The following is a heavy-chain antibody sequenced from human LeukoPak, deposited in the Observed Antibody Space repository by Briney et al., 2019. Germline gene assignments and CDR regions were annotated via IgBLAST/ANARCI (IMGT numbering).Heavy chain of an antibody. V-gene: IGHV4-59*01. CDR2: IYYSGST. CDR1: GGSISSDD. CDR3: ARLRITGGHYYQHGLDV. D-gene: IGHD2-8*02. Sequence: SETLSLTCTVSGGSISSDDWSWIRQSPGKGLEWIGYIYYSGSTSYNPSLQSRGTISLDTSKNQFSLRLSSVTAADTAVYYCARLRITGGHYYQHGLDVWGQGTTVTVSS. J-gene: IGHJ6*02.